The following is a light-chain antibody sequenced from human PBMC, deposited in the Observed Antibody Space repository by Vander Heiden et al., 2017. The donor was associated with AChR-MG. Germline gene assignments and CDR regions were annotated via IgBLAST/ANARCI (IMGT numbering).Light chain of an antibody. CDR3: MQDLQTPPFN. J-gene: IGKJ3*01. V-gene: IGKV2-28*01. Sequence: DLVLTQSPLSLPVTPGEPASISCRSSQSLLHSNGYNYLDWYLQKPGQSPQLLIYLGSNRASGVPDRFSGSGSGTDFTLKISRVEAEDVGVYYCMQDLQTPPFNVGPGTKVDIK. CDR2: LGS. CDR1: QSLLHSNGYNY.